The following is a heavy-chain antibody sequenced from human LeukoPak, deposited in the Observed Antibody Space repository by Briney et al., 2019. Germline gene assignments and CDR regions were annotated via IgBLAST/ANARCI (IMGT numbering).Heavy chain of an antibody. V-gene: IGHV3-49*04. CDR3: TRGGYSSGWWPLPNYFDY. J-gene: IGHJ4*02. CDR1: GFTFGDYA. Sequence: GGSLRLSCTASGFTFGDYAMSWVRQAPGKGLEWVGFIRSKAYGGTTEYAASVKGRFTISRDDSKSIAYLQMNSLKTEDTAVYYCTRGGYSSGWWPLPNYFDYWGQGTLVTVSS. CDR2: IRSKAYGGTT. D-gene: IGHD6-19*01.